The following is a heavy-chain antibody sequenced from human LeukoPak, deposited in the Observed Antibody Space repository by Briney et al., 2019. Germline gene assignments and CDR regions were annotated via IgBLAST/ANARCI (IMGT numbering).Heavy chain of an antibody. CDR3: ARVSSPGELSP. J-gene: IGHJ5*02. V-gene: IGHV3-11*04. CDR2: ISSSGSTI. D-gene: IGHD3-16*02. Sequence: GGSLRLSCAASGFTFSDYYMSWIRQAPGKGLEWVSYISSSGSTIYYADSVKGRFTISRDTAKNSLYLQMNRLRAEDTAVYYCARVSSPGELSPWGQGTLVTVSS. CDR1: GFTFSDYY.